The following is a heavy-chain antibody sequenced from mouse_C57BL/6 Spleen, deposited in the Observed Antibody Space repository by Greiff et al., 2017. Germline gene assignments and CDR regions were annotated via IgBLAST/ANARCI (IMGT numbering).Heavy chain of an antibody. J-gene: IGHJ2*01. D-gene: IGHD1-1*02. V-gene: IGHV1-76*01. CDR1: GYTFTDYY. Sequence: QVQLQQSGAELAKPGASVKLSCKASGYTFTDYYINWVKQRPGQGLEWIARIYPGSGNTYYNEKFKGKATLTAEKSSSTAYMQLSSLTSEDSAVYFGARGGWDYWGKGTTLTVSS. CDR2: IYPGSGNT. CDR3: ARGGWDY.